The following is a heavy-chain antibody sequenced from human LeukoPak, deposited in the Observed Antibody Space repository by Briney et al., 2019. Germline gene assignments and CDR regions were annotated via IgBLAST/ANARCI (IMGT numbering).Heavy chain of an antibody. CDR2: ITGSSSYI. J-gene: IGHJ4*02. CDR3: ASGFSSSPYFDY. V-gene: IGHV3-21*01. Sequence: PGGSLRLSCAASGFTFSTYYMNWVRQAPGKGLEWVLFITGSSSYIYYTDSVKGRFTISRDNAKNSLFLQMNSLRDEDTAVYYCASGFSSSPYFDYWGQGTLVTVSS. D-gene: IGHD6-6*01. CDR1: GFTFSTYY.